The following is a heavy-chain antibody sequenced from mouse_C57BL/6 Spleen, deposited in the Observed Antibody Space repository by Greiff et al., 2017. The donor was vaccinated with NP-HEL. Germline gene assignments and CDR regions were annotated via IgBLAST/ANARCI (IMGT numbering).Heavy chain of an antibody. V-gene: IGHV5-12*01. Sequence: DVKLVESGGGLVQPGGSLKLSCAASGFTFSDYYMYWVRQTPEKRLEWVAYISNGGGSTYYPDTVKGRFTISRDNAKNTLYLQMSRLKSEDTAMYYCASPYYYGSSYGAMDYWGQGTSVTVSS. CDR2: ISNGGGST. J-gene: IGHJ4*01. CDR1: GFTFSDYY. CDR3: ASPYYYGSSYGAMDY. D-gene: IGHD1-1*01.